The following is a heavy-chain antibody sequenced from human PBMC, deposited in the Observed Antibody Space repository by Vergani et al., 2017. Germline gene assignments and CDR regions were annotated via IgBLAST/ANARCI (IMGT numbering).Heavy chain of an antibody. V-gene: IGHV4-31*03. CDR2: IYSSGST. CDR3: ARSMITFGGVIVELDY. D-gene: IGHD3-16*02. Sequence: QVQLQQWGAGLVKPSQTLSLTCTVSGGSISSGSYYWSWIRQHPGKGLEWIGYIYSSGSTYYNPSLKRRVSILVDTSKNQFSLKLRSVTAADTAVYYCARSMITFGGVIVELDYWGQGTLVTVSS. CDR1: GGSISSGSYY. J-gene: IGHJ4*02.